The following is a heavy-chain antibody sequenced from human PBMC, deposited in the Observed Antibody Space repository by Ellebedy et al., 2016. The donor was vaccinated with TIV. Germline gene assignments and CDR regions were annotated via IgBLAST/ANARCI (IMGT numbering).Heavy chain of an antibody. Sequence: GESLKISXKGSGYSFTSYWIGWVRQMPGKGLEWMGIIYPGDSDTRYSPSFQGQVTISADKSISTTYLQWSSLKASDTAMYYCAKPSSSGWYSDQDAFEIWGQGTMVTVSS. D-gene: IGHD6-19*01. CDR3: AKPSSSGWYSDQDAFEI. CDR2: IYPGDSDT. CDR1: GYSFTSYW. J-gene: IGHJ3*02. V-gene: IGHV5-51*01.